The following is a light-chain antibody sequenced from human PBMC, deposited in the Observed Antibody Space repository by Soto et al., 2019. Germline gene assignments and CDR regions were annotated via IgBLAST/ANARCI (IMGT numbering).Light chain of an antibody. Sequence: IQMTQSPSALSASVGDRVTITCRASQHIGSWLAWYQQKPGKAPNLLISEASNLQSGVPSRFSGSGSGTEFTLTISSLQPDDFATYYCQQYNTYSYTFGQGTKLEIK. CDR3: QQYNTYSYT. V-gene: IGKV1-5*03. J-gene: IGKJ2*01. CDR2: EAS. CDR1: QHIGSW.